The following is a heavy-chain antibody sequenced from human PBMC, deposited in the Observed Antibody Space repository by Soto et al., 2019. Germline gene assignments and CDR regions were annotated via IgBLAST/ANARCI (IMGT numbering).Heavy chain of an antibody. J-gene: IGHJ4*02. D-gene: IGHD1-1*01. CDR1: GGTFSSYA. Sequence: GASVKVSCNASGGTFSSYAISWVRQAPGQGLEWMGGIIPIFGTANYAQKFQGRVTITADESTSTAYMELSGLRSEDTAVYYCARVARWRTTDYWGQGTLVTVSS. CDR2: IIPIFGTA. V-gene: IGHV1-69*13. CDR3: ARVARWRTTDY.